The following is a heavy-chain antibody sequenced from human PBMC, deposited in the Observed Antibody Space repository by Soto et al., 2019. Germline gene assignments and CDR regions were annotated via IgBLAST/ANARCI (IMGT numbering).Heavy chain of an antibody. V-gene: IGHV3-48*01. CDR1: GFTFSSYS. J-gene: IGHJ4*02. CDR2: ISSSSSTI. Sequence: SLRLSCAAPGFTFSSYSMNWVRQAPGKGLEWVSYISSSSSTIYYADPVKGRFTISRDNAKNSLYLQMNSLRAEDTAVYYCASPATLFDSWGQGTLVTVSS. CDR3: ASPATLFDS. D-gene: IGHD2-2*01.